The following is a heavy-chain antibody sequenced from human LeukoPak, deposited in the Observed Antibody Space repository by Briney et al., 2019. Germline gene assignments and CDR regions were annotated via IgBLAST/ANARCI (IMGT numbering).Heavy chain of an antibody. D-gene: IGHD6-19*01. Sequence: SETLSLTCTVSGGSISSYYWSWIRQPPGKGLEWIGYIHYSGSTNYNPSLKSRVTISVDTCKNQFSLKLSSVTAADTAVYYCARSWASGWYSANYYFDYWGQGALVTVSS. V-gene: IGHV4-59*01. J-gene: IGHJ4*02. CDR1: GGSISSYY. CDR3: ARSWASGWYSANYYFDY. CDR2: IHYSGST.